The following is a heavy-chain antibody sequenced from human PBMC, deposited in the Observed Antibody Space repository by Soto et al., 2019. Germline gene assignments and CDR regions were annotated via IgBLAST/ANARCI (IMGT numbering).Heavy chain of an antibody. CDR1: GLPSSNAW. CDR2: IKTKSEGGPT. V-gene: IGHV3-15*07. Sequence: EVQLVESGGGFIQPGGSLRLSCAASGLPSSNAWMNWVRQAPVKGLEWVGRIKTKSEGGPTDYAAAVKGRFTVSRDDSKNTLYLQMNSLKTEDTAVYYCTTGSVEGVWGQGTKVTVSS. D-gene: IGHD2-15*01. J-gene: IGHJ6*02. CDR3: TTGSVEGV.